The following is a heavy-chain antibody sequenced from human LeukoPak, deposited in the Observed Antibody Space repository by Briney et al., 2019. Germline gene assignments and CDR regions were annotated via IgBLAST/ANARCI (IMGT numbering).Heavy chain of an antibody. D-gene: IGHD1-26*01. V-gene: IGHV3-30*18. Sequence: QPGRSLRLSCAASGFTFNNYGMHWVRQAPGKGLEWVAVTSYDGSNKYYADSVKGRFTISRDNSKSTLFLQMNSLRAEDTALYYCAKDGSQWELPQVWGQGTMVTVSS. CDR3: AKDGSQWELPQV. CDR2: TSYDGSNK. J-gene: IGHJ3*01. CDR1: GFTFNNYG.